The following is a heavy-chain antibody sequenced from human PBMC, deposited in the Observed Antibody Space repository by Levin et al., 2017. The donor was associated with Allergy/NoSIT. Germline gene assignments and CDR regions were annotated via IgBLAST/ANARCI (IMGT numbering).Heavy chain of an antibody. CDR3: AHKGGYGYYFDY. D-gene: IGHD5-12*01. J-gene: IGHJ4*02. Sequence: SGPTLVKPPQTLTLTCTFSGFSLSTSGVGVGWIRQPPGKALEWLALIYWDDDKRYSPSLKSRLTITKDTSKNQVVITMTNMDPVDTATYYCAHKGGYGYYFDYWGQGTLVTVSS. CDR2: IYWDDDK. CDR1: GFSLSTSGVG. V-gene: IGHV2-5*02.